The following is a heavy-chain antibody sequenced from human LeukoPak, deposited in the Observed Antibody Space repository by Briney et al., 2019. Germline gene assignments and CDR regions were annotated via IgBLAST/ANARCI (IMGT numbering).Heavy chain of an antibody. Sequence: ASVKVSCKASGYTFTDYYMHWVRQAPGQGLEWMGWINPNSGGTNYAQKFQGRVIMTRDTSISTGYMELSRLRSDDTAVYYCARVRYSDSSVLTRKRSYYFDYWGQGTLVTVSS. V-gene: IGHV1-2*02. CDR3: ARVRYSDSSVLTRKRSYYFDY. CDR1: GYTFTDYY. CDR2: INPNSGGT. D-gene: IGHD3-22*01. J-gene: IGHJ4*02.